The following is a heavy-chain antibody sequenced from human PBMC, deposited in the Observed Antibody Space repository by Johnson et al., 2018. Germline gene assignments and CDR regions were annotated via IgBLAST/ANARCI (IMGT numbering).Heavy chain of an antibody. CDR1: GFTFSSYG. CDR3: ARSVGDYFNYDAFDI. J-gene: IGHJ3*02. V-gene: IGHV3-33*01. Sequence: QVQLVESGGGVVQPGRSRRLSCAASGFTFSSYGMHWVRQAPGKGLEWVAVIRYDGSNNYYAASVKGRFTISRDNSKTTLYLKMNSLRAEDTAVYYCARSVGDYFNYDAFDIWGQGTMVTVSS. CDR2: IRYDGSNN. D-gene: IGHD4-17*01.